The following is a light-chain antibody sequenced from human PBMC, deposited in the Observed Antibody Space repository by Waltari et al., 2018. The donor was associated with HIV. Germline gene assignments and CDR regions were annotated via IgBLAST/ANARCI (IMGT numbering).Light chain of an antibody. V-gene: IGKV1-12*01. Sequence: DIQMTQSPRFMSAFVGDRVTITCRASQGISTWLAWYQQKPGKVPQLLIHGASSLHSGVPSRFNGSSSGTQFSLTISSLQSEDFATYYCQQTNGFLLTFGGGTTVE. CDR1: QGISTW. J-gene: IGKJ4*01. CDR2: GAS. CDR3: QQTNGFLLT.